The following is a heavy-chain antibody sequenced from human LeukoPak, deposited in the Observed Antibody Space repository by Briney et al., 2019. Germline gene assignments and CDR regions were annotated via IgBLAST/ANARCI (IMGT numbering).Heavy chain of an antibody. CDR1: GFTFSSYW. CDR3: AGGYCGGDCYVYYYYYGMDV. J-gene: IGHJ6*02. V-gene: IGHV4-59*01. CDR2: IYYSGST. D-gene: IGHD2-21*02. Sequence: GSLRLSCAASGFTFSSYWMSWVRQAPGKGLEWIGYIYYSGSTNYNPSLKSRVTISVDTSKNQFSLKLSSVTAADTAVYYCAGGYCGGDCYVYYYYYGMDVWGQGTTVTVSS.